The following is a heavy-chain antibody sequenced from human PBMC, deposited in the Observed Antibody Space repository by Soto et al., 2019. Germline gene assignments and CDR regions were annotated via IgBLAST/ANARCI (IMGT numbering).Heavy chain of an antibody. V-gene: IGHV5-51*01. Sequence: PGESLKISCKGSGYSFTSYWIGWVRQMPGKGLEWMGIIYPGDSDTRYSPSFQGQVTISADKSISTAYLQWSSLKASDTAMYYCARSPDYDILTGYYFCYFDYWGQGTMVTVSS. CDR2: IYPGDSDT. J-gene: IGHJ4*03. CDR3: ARSPDYDILTGYYFCYFDY. D-gene: IGHD3-9*01. CDR1: GYSFTSYW.